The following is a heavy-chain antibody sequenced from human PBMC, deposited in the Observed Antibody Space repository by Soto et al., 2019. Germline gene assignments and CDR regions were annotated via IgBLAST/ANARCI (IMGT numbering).Heavy chain of an antibody. CDR3: TLQHYYYCGMDV. CDR2: INSDGSST. Sequence: PGGSLRLSCAASGFTFSSYWMHWVRQAPGKGLVWVSRINSDGSSTSYADSVKGRFTISRDNAKNTLYLQMNSLRAEDTAVYYCTLQHYYYCGMDVWGQGTTVTVSS. J-gene: IGHJ6*02. V-gene: IGHV3-74*01. CDR1: GFTFSSYW.